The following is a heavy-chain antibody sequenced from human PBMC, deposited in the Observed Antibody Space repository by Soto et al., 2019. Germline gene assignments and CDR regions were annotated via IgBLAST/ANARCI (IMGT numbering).Heavy chain of an antibody. CDR3: ARVSSSWYPYYFDY. CDR1: GYTFTGYY. CDR2: INPNSGGT. J-gene: IGHJ4*02. D-gene: IGHD6-13*01. V-gene: IGHV1-2*04. Sequence: ASVKVSCKASGYTFTGYYMHWVQQAPGQGLEWMGWINPNSGGTNYAQKFQGWVTMTRDTSIGTAYMELSRLRSDDTAVYYCARVSSSWYPYYFDYWGQGTLVTVSS.